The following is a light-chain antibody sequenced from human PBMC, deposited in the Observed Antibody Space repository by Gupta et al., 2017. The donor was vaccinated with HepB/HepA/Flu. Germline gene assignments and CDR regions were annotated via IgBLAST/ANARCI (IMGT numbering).Light chain of an antibody. CDR3: QQYNNWPPT. Sequence: EIVLTQSPATLSLSPGERATLSCRASQSVSSYLAWYQQKPGQAPRLLMYDASKRATGIATRFSGSGSGTYFTLTISSLEPEDFAVYYCQQYNNWPPTFGPGTKVDIK. CDR2: DAS. J-gene: IGKJ3*01. CDR1: QSVSSY. V-gene: IGKV3-11*01.